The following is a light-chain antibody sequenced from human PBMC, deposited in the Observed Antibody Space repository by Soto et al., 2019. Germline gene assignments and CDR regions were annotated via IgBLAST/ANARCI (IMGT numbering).Light chain of an antibody. CDR2: ATS. CDR1: QAISSY. CDR3: QKYNHAPT. Sequence: DIQLTQSPSSLSASVGDRVTITCRASQAISSYLAWYQQKPGKVPELLIYATSTLQSGAPSRFSGSGSGTDFTLTISSLQAEDVATYYCQKYNHAPTFGGGTKVEIE. V-gene: IGKV1-27*01. J-gene: IGKJ4*01.